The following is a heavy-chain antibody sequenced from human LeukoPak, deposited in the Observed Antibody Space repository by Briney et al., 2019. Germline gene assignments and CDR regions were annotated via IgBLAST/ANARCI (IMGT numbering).Heavy chain of an antibody. D-gene: IGHD2-2*01. CDR3: ATKGLIVVWAYDGFDI. Sequence: ASVKVSCKVSGYTLTELSMHWVRQAPGKGLEWMGGFDPEDGETIYEQKFQGRVTMTEDTSTDTAYMELSSLRSEDTAVYYCATKGLIVVWAYDGFDIWGQGTMVTVSS. CDR1: GYTLTELS. V-gene: IGHV1-24*01. CDR2: FDPEDGET. J-gene: IGHJ3*02.